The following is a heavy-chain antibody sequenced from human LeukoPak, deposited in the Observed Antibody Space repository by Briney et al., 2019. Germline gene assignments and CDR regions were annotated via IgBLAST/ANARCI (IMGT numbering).Heavy chain of an antibody. Sequence: PGGSLRLSCAASGFTFSSYAMSWVRQAPGKGLEWVSAISGSGGSTYYADSVKGRFTISRDNSKNTLYLQMNSLRAEDTTVYYCARDPRPYYYYYGMDVWGQGTTVTVSS. CDR3: ARDPRPYYYYYGMDV. V-gene: IGHV3-23*01. CDR1: GFTFSSYA. J-gene: IGHJ6*02. CDR2: ISGSGGST.